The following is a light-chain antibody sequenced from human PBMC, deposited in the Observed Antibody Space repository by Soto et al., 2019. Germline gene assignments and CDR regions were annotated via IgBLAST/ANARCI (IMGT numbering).Light chain of an antibody. CDR1: SSDVGSYSL. V-gene: IGLV2-23*01. J-gene: IGLJ1*01. CDR2: EPN. CDR3: CSYASRDTYV. Sequence: QSALAQPASVSGSPGQSITISCTGTSSDVGSYSLVSWYQQHPGKAPKLMIYEPNKRPSGASNRFSGSKSGNTASLTISGLQAEDEADYYCCSYASRDTYVFGTGTKVTVL.